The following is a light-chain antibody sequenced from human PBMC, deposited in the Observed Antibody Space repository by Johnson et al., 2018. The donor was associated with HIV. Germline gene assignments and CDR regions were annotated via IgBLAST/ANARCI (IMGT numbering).Light chain of an antibody. J-gene: IGLJ1*01. Sequence: QSVLTQPPSVSAAPGQKVTISCSGSSSNIGNNYVSWYQQLPGTAPKLLIYDNDKRPSGIPDRFSGSKSGTSATLGITGLQTGDEADYYCETWDSSLRGVFGTGTKVTVL. CDR2: DND. CDR3: ETWDSSLRGV. CDR1: SSNIGNNY. V-gene: IGLV1-51*01.